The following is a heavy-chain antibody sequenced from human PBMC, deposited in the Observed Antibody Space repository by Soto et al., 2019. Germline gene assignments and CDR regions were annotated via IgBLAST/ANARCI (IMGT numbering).Heavy chain of an antibody. CDR2: IDTSGGST. CDR3: AKDYDFWSGYFHPIDS. J-gene: IGHJ4*02. CDR1: AFTFSSYA. Sequence: PGGSLRLSCAASAFTFSSYAMSWVRQAPGKGLEWVSGIDTSGGSTYYADSVKGRFTISRDNSKNTLYLQMNSLRAEDTALYYCAKDYDFWSGYFHPIDSWGQGTLVTVSS. V-gene: IGHV3-23*01. D-gene: IGHD3-3*01.